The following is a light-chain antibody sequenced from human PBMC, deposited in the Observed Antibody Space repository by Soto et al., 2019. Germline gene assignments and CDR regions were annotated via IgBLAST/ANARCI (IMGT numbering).Light chain of an antibody. V-gene: IGKV1-39*01. Sequence: DIQMTQSPSSVSASVGDRVTITCRTSQSFSNYLAWYQHRPGKAPKLLSYSATVLQSGVPSRFSGSGSGTDFTLTISSLQPEDSATYYCQQTYTIPWTFGQGTRVEIK. J-gene: IGKJ1*01. CDR3: QQTYTIPWT. CDR1: QSFSNY. CDR2: SAT.